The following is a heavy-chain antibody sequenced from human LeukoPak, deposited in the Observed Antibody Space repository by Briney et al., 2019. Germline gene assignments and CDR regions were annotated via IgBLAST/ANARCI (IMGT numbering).Heavy chain of an antibody. CDR1: GYTFTHYS. V-gene: IGHV1-3*01. D-gene: IGHD3-10*01. CDR3: ARNRDGSDY. CDR2: TNVDNDNT. Sequence: GASVKVSCKASGYTFTHYSIHWLRQAPGQSLEWMGWTNVDNDNTIYSQNFQGRVTITRDTSANTAYMELSSLRTEDTAVYYCARNRDGSDYWGQGTPVTVSS. J-gene: IGHJ4*02.